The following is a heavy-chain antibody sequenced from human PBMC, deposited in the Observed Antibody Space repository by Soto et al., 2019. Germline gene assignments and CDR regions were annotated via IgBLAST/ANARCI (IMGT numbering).Heavy chain of an antibody. V-gene: IGHV3-21*01. CDR2: ISSSSSYI. D-gene: IGHD3-10*01. Sequence: EVQLVESGGGLVKPGGSLRLSCAASGFTFSSYSMNWVRQAPGKGLEWVSSISSSSSYIYYADSVKGRFTISRDNAKNSLYLQMNSLRADDTAVYYCARGHNPLWFGEFDYWGQGTLVTVSS. CDR1: GFTFSSYS. J-gene: IGHJ4*02. CDR3: ARGHNPLWFGEFDY.